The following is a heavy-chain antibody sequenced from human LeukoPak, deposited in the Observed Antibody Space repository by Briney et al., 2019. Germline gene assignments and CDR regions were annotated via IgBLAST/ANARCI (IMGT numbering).Heavy chain of an antibody. CDR1: GFTFSSYA. CDR3: ASHYGSGSYGDY. CDR2: IWYDGSNK. Sequence: PGGSLRLSCAASGFTFSSYAMHWVRQAPGKGLEWVAVIWYDGSNKYYADSVKGRFTISRDNSKNTLYLQMNSLRAEDTAVYYCASHYGSGSYGDYWGQGTLVTVSS. D-gene: IGHD3-10*01. J-gene: IGHJ4*02. V-gene: IGHV3-33*08.